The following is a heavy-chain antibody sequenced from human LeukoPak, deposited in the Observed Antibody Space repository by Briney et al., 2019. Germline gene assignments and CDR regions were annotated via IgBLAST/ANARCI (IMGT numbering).Heavy chain of an antibody. J-gene: IGHJ4*02. D-gene: IGHD3-10*02. V-gene: IGHV1-18*01. CDR1: GYTFTNYG. CDR2: ITADNGNT. CDR3: ARDGFMLGNDY. Sequence: ASVKVSCKASGYTFTNYGISWVRQAPGQGLEWMGNITADNGNTNYAQKLQGRVTMTTDTSTSTAYMELRSLRSDDTAVYYCARDGFMLGNDYWGQGTLVTVSS.